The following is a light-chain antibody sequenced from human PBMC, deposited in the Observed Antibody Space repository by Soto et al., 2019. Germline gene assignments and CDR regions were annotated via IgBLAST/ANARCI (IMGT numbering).Light chain of an antibody. J-gene: IGKJ1*01. CDR2: GAS. CDR1: QSVSSN. Sequence: EIVMTQSPATLSVSPGDRATLSCRASQSVSSNLAWYQQRPGQAPRLLIYGASTRATGIPARFSGSGSGSEFTLTISGLQSEDFAVYYCQQYNDRPPITFGQGTKVDIK. CDR3: QQYNDRPPIT. V-gene: IGKV3-15*01.